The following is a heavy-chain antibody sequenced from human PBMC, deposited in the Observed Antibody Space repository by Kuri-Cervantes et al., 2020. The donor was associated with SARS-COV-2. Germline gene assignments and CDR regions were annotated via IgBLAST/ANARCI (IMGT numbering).Heavy chain of an antibody. D-gene: IGHD3-10*02. V-gene: IGHV1-46*01. Sequence: ASVKVSCKASGYTFASYYMHWVRQAPGQGLEWMGIINPSGGSTSYAQKFQGRVTMTRDTSTSTDYMELSSLRSEDTAVYYCASHVGERRGGFSAFDIWGQGTMVTVSS. CDR2: INPSGGST. CDR3: ASHVGERRGGFSAFDI. J-gene: IGHJ3*02. CDR1: GYTFASYY.